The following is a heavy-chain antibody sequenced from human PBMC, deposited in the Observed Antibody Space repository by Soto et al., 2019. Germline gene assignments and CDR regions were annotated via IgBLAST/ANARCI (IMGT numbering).Heavy chain of an antibody. CDR2: IYSGGST. V-gene: IGHV3-66*01. D-gene: IGHD2-2*01. CDR3: AREVGV. Sequence: EVQLVESGGGLVQPGGSLRLSCAASGFTVSNNYMSWVRQAPGKGLEWVSVIYSGGSTYYADSVKGRFTISRDNSKNTLYLQITSLRAKDTAVYCCAREVGVWSRGTTVTVSS. J-gene: IGHJ6*04. CDR1: GFTVSNNY.